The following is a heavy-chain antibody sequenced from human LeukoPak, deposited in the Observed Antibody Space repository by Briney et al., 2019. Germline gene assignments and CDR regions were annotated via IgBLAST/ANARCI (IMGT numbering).Heavy chain of an antibody. Sequence: GASVKVSCKASGYTFSGYYMHWVRQAPGQGLEWMGWINPNSGGTNYVQKFQGRVTMTRDTSISTAYMELSRLRSDDTAVYYCARGYPLSTTAAGTYFQHWGQGTLVTVSS. CDR1: GYTFSGYY. CDR3: ARGYPLSTTAAGTYFQH. D-gene: IGHD6-13*01. V-gene: IGHV1-2*02. CDR2: INPNSGGT. J-gene: IGHJ1*01.